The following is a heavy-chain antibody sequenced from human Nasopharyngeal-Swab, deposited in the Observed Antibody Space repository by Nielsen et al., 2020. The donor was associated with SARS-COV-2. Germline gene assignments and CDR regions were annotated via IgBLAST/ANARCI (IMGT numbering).Heavy chain of an antibody. Sequence: GGSLRLSCAASGFTFSSYAMSWVRQAPGEGLEWVSAISGSGGSTYYADSVKGRFTISRDNSKNTLYLQMNSLRAEDTAVYYCAKAYYSNYGHYYYCGMDVWGQGTTVTVSS. D-gene: IGHD4-11*01. CDR1: GFTFSSYA. J-gene: IGHJ6*02. V-gene: IGHV3-23*01. CDR2: ISGSGGST. CDR3: AKAYYSNYGHYYYCGMDV.